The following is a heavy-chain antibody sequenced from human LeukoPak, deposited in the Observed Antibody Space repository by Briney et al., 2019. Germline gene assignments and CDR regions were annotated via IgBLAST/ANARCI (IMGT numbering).Heavy chain of an antibody. V-gene: IGHV4-59*01. CDR1: GGSISSYY. Sequence: PSETLSLTCTVSGGSISSYYWSWIRQPPGKGLEWIGYIYYSGSTNYNPFLKSRVTISVDTSKNQFSLKLSSVTAADTAVYYCARVARGYYDSSGPAAPFDYWGQGTLVTVSS. D-gene: IGHD3-22*01. CDR3: ARVARGYYDSSGPAAPFDY. J-gene: IGHJ4*02. CDR2: IYYSGST.